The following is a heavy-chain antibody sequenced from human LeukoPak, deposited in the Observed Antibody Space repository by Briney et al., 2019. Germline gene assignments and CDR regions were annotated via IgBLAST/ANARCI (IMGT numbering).Heavy chain of an antibody. J-gene: IGHJ4*02. CDR3: ALTITVFGVVIMDY. Sequence: PSETLSLTCTVSGGSINPYYWSWIRQPPGKGLEWIAYINYIGSTNYNPSLKGRVTISVDTSKNQFSLKLSSVTAADTAVYYCALTITVFGVVIMDYWGQGTLVTVSS. D-gene: IGHD3-3*01. CDR2: INYIGST. CDR1: GGSINPYY. V-gene: IGHV4-59*12.